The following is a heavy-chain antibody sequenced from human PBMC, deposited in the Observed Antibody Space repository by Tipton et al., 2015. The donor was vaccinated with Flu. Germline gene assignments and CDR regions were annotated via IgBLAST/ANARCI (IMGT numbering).Heavy chain of an antibody. CDR2: IWYDGSNK. D-gene: IGHD6-13*01. J-gene: IGHJ4*02. CDR1: GFTFSSYG. V-gene: IGHV3-33*06. CDR3: AKDWGGGPYSSSWLGYFDY. Sequence: SLRLSCAASGFTFSSYGMHWVRQAPGKGLEWVAVIWYDGSNKYYADSVKGRFTIFRDNSKNTLYLQMNGLRAEDTAVYYCAKDWGGGPYSSSWLGYFDYWGQGTLVTVSS.